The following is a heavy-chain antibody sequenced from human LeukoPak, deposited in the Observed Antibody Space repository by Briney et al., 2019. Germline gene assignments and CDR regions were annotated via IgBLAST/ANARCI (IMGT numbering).Heavy chain of an antibody. D-gene: IGHD6-19*01. CDR2: IYYRGST. Sequence: PSETLSLTCTVSGASISNYYWSWIRQFPGKGLEWIGYIYYRGSTNYNPSLKSRVTISLDTSTSQFSLKLSSVTAADTAVYYCARPYTSGYRGAFDIWGQGTMVTVSS. V-gene: IGHV4-59*01. CDR1: GASISNYY. CDR3: ARPYTSGYRGAFDI. J-gene: IGHJ3*02.